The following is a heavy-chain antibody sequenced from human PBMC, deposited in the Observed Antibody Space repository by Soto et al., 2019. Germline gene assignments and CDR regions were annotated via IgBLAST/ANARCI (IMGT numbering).Heavy chain of an antibody. CDR2: IYYSGST. CDR1: GGSISSGDYY. D-gene: IGHD4-4*01. CDR3: ARAWDYTYYYGMDV. J-gene: IGHJ6*02. Sequence: TSETLSLTCTVSGGSISSGDYYWSWIRQPPGKGLEWIGYIYYSGSTYYNPSLKSRVTISVDTSKNQFSLKLSSVTAADTAVYYCARAWDYTYYYGMDVWGQGTTVTVSS. V-gene: IGHV4-30-4*01.